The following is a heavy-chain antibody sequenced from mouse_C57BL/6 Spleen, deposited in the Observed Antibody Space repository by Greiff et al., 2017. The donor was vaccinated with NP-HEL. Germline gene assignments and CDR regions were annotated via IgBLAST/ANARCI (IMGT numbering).Heavy chain of an antibody. J-gene: IGHJ4*01. CDR3: ARRRLPYAMDY. Sequence: QVQLKQSGAELVRPGTSVKVSCKASGYAFTNYLIEWVKQRPGQGLEWIGVINPGSGGTNYNEKFKGKATLTADKSSSTAYMQLSSLTSEDSAVYFCARRRLPYAMDYWGQGTSVTVSS. D-gene: IGHD2-4*01. CDR2: INPGSGGT. V-gene: IGHV1-54*01. CDR1: GYAFTNYL.